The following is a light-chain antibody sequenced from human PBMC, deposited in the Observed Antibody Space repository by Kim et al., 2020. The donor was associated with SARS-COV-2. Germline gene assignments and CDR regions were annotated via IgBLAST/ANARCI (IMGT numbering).Light chain of an antibody. CDR3: QSYDDNIWV. V-gene: IGLV6-57*01. CDR2: EDH. CDR1: SGSIVSDF. Sequence: GKTVIISCIRSSGSIVSDFVQWFQQRPGSSPTTVIYEDHKRPSGVPDRFSGSVDSSSNSASLTISGLRTEDEADYYCQSYDDNIWVFGGGTKLTVL. J-gene: IGLJ3*02.